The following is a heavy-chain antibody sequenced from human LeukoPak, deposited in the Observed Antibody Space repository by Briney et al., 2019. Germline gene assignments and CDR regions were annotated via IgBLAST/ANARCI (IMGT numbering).Heavy chain of an antibody. V-gene: IGHV1-18*01. CDR2: ISAYNVNT. CDR1: GYTFTSYG. Sequence: GASVKVSCKASGYTFTSYGISGVRQAPGQGLECRGWISAYNVNTNYAQKLQVRVTITTNPSTSTAYMELRRLRSDDTDVYYCERVRSIYFAYWGQGTLVTVSS. CDR3: ERVRSIYFAY. J-gene: IGHJ4*02. D-gene: IGHD6-6*01.